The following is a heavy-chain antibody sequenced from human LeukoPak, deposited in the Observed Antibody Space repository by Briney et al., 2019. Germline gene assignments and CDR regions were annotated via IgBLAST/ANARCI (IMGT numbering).Heavy chain of an antibody. CDR2: IRNDRSYI. J-gene: IGHJ4*02. CDR3: ARDPGGSANSDY. D-gene: IGHD1-26*01. V-gene: IGHV3-21*04. Sequence: PGGSLRLSCAASGFTLSIYRMNWVRQAPGKGLEWVSSIRNDRSYIYYADSVKGRFTISRDNAKNSLFLQMNSLRAEDTAVYYCARDPGGSANSDYWGQGTLVTVSS. CDR1: GFTLSIYR.